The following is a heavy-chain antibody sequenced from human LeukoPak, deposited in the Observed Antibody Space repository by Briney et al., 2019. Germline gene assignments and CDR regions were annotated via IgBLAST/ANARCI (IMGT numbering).Heavy chain of an antibody. D-gene: IGHD2-21*02. Sequence: NPSQTLSLTCTVSGGSISSGGYYWSWIRQHPGKSLEWIGYIYYSGSTYYNPSLKSRVTISVDTSKNQFSLKLSSVTAADTAVYYCARAIAYCGGDCYPYYFDYWGQGTLVTVSS. CDR3: ARAIAYCGGDCYPYYFDY. CDR2: IYYSGST. J-gene: IGHJ4*02. V-gene: IGHV4-31*03. CDR1: GGSISSGGYY.